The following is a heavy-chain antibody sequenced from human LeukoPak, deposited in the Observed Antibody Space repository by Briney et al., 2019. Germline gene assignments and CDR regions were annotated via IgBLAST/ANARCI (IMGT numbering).Heavy chain of an antibody. CDR1: GGSISSYY. V-gene: IGHV4-59*01. J-gene: IGHJ6*03. CDR3: ARVMTTVTTWNYYYYYMDV. D-gene: IGHD4-17*01. Sequence: PSETLSLTCTVSGGSISSYYWSWIRQPPGKGLEWIGYIYYSGSTNYNPSLKSRVTISVDTSKNQFSLKLSSVTAADTAVYYCARVMTTVTTWNYYYYYMDVWGKGTTVTVSS. CDR2: IYYSGST.